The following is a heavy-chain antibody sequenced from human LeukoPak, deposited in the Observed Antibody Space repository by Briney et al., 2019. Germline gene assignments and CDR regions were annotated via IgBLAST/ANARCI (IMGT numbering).Heavy chain of an antibody. Sequence: PGGSLRLSCAASGFSFNTHSMNWVRQSPGKGLEYVSRIDNDGSGTTYAGSVKGRFTISRDNGNNGVFLQMNSLRAEDTAMYYCARGGPDHAFDVWGQGTMVTVSS. V-gene: IGHV3-74*01. D-gene: IGHD1-14*01. CDR1: GFSFNTHS. CDR3: ARGGPDHAFDV. CDR2: IDNDGSGT. J-gene: IGHJ3*01.